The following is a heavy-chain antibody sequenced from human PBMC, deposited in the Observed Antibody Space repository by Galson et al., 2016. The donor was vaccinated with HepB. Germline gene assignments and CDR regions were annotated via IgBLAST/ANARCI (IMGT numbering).Heavy chain of an antibody. D-gene: IGHD3-10*01. Sequence: SCKVSGGSVSSYAISWVRQAPGQGLEWMRGIIPVLGKSNYAQKLRDRVTITADDSTNTAYMELSSLTSDDTAVYYCAIGVASIFWSLDYWGQGTLVTVS. CDR1: GGSVSSYA. CDR3: AIGVASIFWSLDY. J-gene: IGHJ4*02. CDR2: IIPVLGKS. V-gene: IGHV1-69*01.